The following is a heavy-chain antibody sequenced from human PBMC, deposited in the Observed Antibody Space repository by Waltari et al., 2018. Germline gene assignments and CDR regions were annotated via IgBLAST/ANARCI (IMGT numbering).Heavy chain of an antibody. V-gene: IGHV4-61*02. CDR3: ARVRDGYNFDY. CDR2: IYTSGST. D-gene: IGHD5-12*01. J-gene: IGHJ4*02. CDR1: GGSISSGSYY. Sequence: QVQLQESGPGLVKPSQTLSLTCTVSGGSISSGSYYWSWIRQPAGNGLDWIGRIYTSGSTNYNPSLKSRVTISVDTSKNQFSLKLSSVTAADTAVYYCARVRDGYNFDYWGQGTLVTVSS.